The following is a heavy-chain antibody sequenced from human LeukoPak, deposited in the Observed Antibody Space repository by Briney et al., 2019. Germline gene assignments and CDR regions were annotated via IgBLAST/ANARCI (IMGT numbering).Heavy chain of an antibody. J-gene: IGHJ5*02. CDR1: GYTFTGYY. CDR3: ARGGITMVQGVIIRNWFDP. Sequence: ASVKVSCKASGYTFTGYYMHWVRQAPGQGLEWMGXXXXXSGGTNYAQKFQGRVTMTRDTSISTAYMELSRLRSDDTAVYYCARGGITMVQGVIIRNWFDPWGQGTLVTVSS. V-gene: IGHV1-2*02. CDR2: XXXXSGGT. D-gene: IGHD3-10*01.